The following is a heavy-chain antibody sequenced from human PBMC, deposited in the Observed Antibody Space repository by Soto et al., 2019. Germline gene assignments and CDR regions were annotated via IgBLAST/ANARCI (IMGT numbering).Heavy chain of an antibody. CDR2: MNPNTGDS. J-gene: IGHJ4*02. V-gene: IGHV1-8*01. Sequence: ASVKVSCKASGYTFTSYDIYWVRQATGQGLEWMGWMNPNTGDSSYAQKFQGRVTMTSGTSITTAHMELSSLRSEDTAVYYCARRAETNGWNGFGADKYYFDFWGQGTLVTVSS. CDR1: GYTFTSYD. D-gene: IGHD1-1*01. CDR3: ARRAETNGWNGFGADKYYFDF.